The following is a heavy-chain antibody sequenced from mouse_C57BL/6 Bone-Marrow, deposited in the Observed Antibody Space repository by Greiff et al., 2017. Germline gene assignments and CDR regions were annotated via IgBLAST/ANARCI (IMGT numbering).Heavy chain of an antibody. CDR3: AREGYSNPDY. J-gene: IGHJ2*01. CDR1: GYTFTSYW. Sequence: QVQLQQPGAELVKPGASVKLSCKASGYTFTSYWMHWVKQRPGQGLEWIGMIHPYSGSTNYNEKFKSKATLTVDKSSSAAYMQRSNLTSRDSAVYDCAREGYSNPDYWGQDTTLTVSS. V-gene: IGHV1-64*01. D-gene: IGHD2-5*01. CDR2: IHPYSGST.